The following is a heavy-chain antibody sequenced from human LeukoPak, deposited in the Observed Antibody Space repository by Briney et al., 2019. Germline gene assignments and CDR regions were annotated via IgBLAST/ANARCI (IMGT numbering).Heavy chain of an antibody. CDR2: IKQDGSEK. CDR3: ARDRRYGYYFDY. D-gene: IGHD5-18*01. J-gene: IGHJ4*02. Sequence: GGSLRLSCVASGFTFGDYWMNWVRQAPGKGLEWVANIKQDGSEKYYVDSVKGRFTISRDNAKNSLYLQMDSLRAEDTAVYYCARDRRYGYYFDYWGQGILVTVSS. V-gene: IGHV3-7*01. CDR1: GFTFGDYW.